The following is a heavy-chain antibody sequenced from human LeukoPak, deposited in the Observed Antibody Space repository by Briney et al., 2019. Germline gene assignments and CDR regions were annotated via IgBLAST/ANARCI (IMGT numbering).Heavy chain of an antibody. Sequence: GSLRLSCAASGFTFSSYSMNWIRQPPGKGLEWIGYIYYSGSTNYNPSLKSRVTISVDTSKNQFSLKLSSVTAADTAVYYCARDVAVAGTGWFDPWGQGTLVTVSS. V-gene: IGHV4-59*12. CDR2: IYYSGST. D-gene: IGHD6-19*01. J-gene: IGHJ5*02. CDR3: ARDVAVAGTGWFDP. CDR1: GFTFSSYS.